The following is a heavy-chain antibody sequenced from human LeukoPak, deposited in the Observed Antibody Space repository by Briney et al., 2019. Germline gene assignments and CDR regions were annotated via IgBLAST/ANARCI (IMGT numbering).Heavy chain of an antibody. Sequence: GSLRLSCVVSGLTFSSYSMNWVRQPPGKGLEWIGEINHSGSTNYNPFLKSRVTISVDSSTNHFSLRLTSVTAADTAIYYCAAMTTVTMYSYFFDSWGQGTLLTVSS. J-gene: IGHJ4*02. CDR2: INHSGST. V-gene: IGHV4-34*08. CDR1: GLTFSSYS. CDR3: AAMTTVTMYSYFFDS. D-gene: IGHD4-17*01.